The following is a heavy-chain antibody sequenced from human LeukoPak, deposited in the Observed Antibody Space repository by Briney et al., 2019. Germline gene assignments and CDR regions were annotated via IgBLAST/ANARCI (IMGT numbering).Heavy chain of an antibody. CDR1: GGSISSYY. V-gene: IGHV4-59*01. Sequence: SETLSLTCTVSGGSISSYYWSWIRQPPGKGLEWIGYIYYSGSTNYNPSLKSRVTISVDTSKNQFSLKLSSVTAADTAVYYCARDTRPDIVVVLAATDGGWFDPWGQGTLVTVSS. CDR3: ARDTRPDIVVVLAATDGGWFDP. CDR2: IYYSGST. J-gene: IGHJ5*02. D-gene: IGHD2-2*01.